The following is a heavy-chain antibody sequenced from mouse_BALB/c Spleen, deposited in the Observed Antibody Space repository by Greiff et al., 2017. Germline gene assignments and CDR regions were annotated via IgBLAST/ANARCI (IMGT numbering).Heavy chain of an antibody. CDR2: ISDGGSYT. J-gene: IGHJ4*01. V-gene: IGHV5-4*02. CDR3: ARKWLRDAIDY. CDR1: GFTFSDYY. Sequence: EVQRVESGAGLVKPGGSLKLSCAASGFTFSDYYMHWVRQTPEKRLEWVATISDGGSYTYYPDSVKGRFTISRDNAKNNLYLQMSSLKSEDTAMYYCARKWLRDAIDYWGQGTSVTVSS. D-gene: IGHD2-2*01.